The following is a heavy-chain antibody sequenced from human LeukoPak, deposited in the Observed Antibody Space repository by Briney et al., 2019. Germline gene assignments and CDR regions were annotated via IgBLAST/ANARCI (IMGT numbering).Heavy chain of an antibody. CDR1: GYTLTGYY. V-gene: IGHV1-2*02. CDR3: ARDDWNFYYYYYYGMDV. CDR2: INPNSGGT. D-gene: IGHD1-7*01. Sequence: ASVKVSCKASGYTLTGYYMHWVRQAPGQGLEWMGWINPNSGGTNYAQKFQGRVTMTRDTSISTAYMELSRLRSDDTAVYYCARDDWNFYYYYYYGMDVWGQGTTVTVSS. J-gene: IGHJ6*02.